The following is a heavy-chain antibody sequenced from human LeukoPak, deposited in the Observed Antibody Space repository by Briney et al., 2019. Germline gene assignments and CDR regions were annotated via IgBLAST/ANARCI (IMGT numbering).Heavy chain of an antibody. J-gene: IGHJ3*02. CDR2: IYTSGST. Sequence: SETLSLTCTVSGGSISSYYWSWIRQPAGKGLEWIGRIYTSGSTNYNPSLKSRVTISVDTSKNQFSLKLSSVTAADTAVYYCAREGFRYDFWSGYSTDAFDIWGQGTMVTVSS. CDR1: GGSISSYY. D-gene: IGHD3-3*01. V-gene: IGHV4-4*07. CDR3: AREGFRYDFWSGYSTDAFDI.